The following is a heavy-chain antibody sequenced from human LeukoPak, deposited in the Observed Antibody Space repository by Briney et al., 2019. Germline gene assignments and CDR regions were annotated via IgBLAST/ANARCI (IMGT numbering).Heavy chain of an antibody. D-gene: IGHD2-15*01. CDR3: ARFTVVAPNYYYYGMDV. CDR1: GGTFSSYA. CDR2: IIPILGIA. V-gene: IGHV1-69*04. Sequence: WASVKVSCKASGGTFSSYAISWVRQAPGQGLEWMGRIIPILGIANYAQKFQGRVTITADKSTSTAYMGLSSLRSEDTAVYYCARFTVVAPNYYYYGMDVWGQGTTVTVSS. J-gene: IGHJ6*02.